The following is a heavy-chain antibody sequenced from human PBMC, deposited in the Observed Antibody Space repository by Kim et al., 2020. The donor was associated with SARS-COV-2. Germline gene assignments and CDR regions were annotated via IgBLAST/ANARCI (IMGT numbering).Heavy chain of an antibody. CDR1: GFTFNTYA. CDR3: AASPTLYSGYDVDY. Sequence: GGSLRLSCAAFGFTFNTYAMTWVRQAPGKGLEWVSAISGSGVSTYYADSVKGRSTISRDNSKNTLYLQVNSLRAEDTAVYYCAASPTLYSGYDVDYWG. J-gene: IGHJ4*01. D-gene: IGHD5-12*01. CDR2: ISGSGVST. V-gene: IGHV3-23*01.